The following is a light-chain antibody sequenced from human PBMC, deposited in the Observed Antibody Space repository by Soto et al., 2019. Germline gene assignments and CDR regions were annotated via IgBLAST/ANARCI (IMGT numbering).Light chain of an antibody. J-gene: IGLJ3*02. Sequence: QSALTQPPSASGSPGQSVTISCTGTSSDVGDYNYVSWYQQHPGKAPKLIIYEVNKRPSGVPDRFSGSKSGNTASLTVSGLQAEDEADYYCSSYAGSNTVVFGGGTKLTVL. V-gene: IGLV2-8*01. CDR2: EVN. CDR1: SSDVGDYNY. CDR3: SSYAGSNTVV.